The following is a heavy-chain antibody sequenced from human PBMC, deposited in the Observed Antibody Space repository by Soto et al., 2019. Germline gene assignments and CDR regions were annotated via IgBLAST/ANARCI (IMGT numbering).Heavy chain of an antibody. V-gene: IGHV4-39*01. CDR3: ARRGGYCRGSSCYATLDY. J-gene: IGHJ4*02. D-gene: IGHD2-15*01. Sequence: QLQLQESGPGLVKPSETLSLTCTVSGGSISSTGYYWAWLRQPPEKGLDWIGTIYHSGSTYYNPSLKSRVTISVDTSKNQFSLRLSSVTAADTALYYCARRGGYCRGSSCYATLDYWGQGTLVTVSS. CDR2: IYHSGST. CDR1: GGSISSTGYY.